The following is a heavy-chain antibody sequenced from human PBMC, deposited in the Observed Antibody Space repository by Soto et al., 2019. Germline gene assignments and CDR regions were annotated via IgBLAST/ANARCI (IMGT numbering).Heavy chain of an antibody. CDR3: AMGGYSYGFDC. Sequence: KPGGSLRLSCLASGFTFSTYSMNWVRQAPGKGLEWVSSISSSTDYIYYGDSVKDRFTISRDNAKNSLFLQMNSLRAEDTAVYYCAMGGYSYGFDCWGQGTLVTVSS. CDR1: GFTFSTYS. J-gene: IGHJ4*02. CDR2: ISSSTDYI. D-gene: IGHD5-18*01. V-gene: IGHV3-21*01.